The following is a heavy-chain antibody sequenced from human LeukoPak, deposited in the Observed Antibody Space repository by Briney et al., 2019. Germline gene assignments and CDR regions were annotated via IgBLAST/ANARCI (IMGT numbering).Heavy chain of an antibody. CDR3: ARSGGGDGYNYGRTTDAFDI. J-gene: IGHJ3*02. D-gene: IGHD5-24*01. CDR1: EFTFSSYS. Sequence: PGGSLRLSCAASEFTFSSYSMNWVRQAPGKGLEWVSSISSSSSYIYYADSVKGRFTISRDNAKNSLYLQMNSLRAEDTAVYYCARSGGGDGYNYGRTTDAFDIWGQGTMVTVSS. V-gene: IGHV3-21*01. CDR2: ISSSSSYI.